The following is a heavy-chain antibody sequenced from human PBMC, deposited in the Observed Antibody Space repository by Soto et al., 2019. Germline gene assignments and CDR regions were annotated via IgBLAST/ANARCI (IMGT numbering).Heavy chain of an antibody. Sequence: QVQLQESGPGLVKPSETLSLTCTVSVGSISSYSGSWIRQLPGKGLEWIGYIYYSGTTNYNPSLKSRVTISVDTSKNQFSLKLSSVTAADTAVYYCARDRYLGMATTWGQGTLVTVSA. D-gene: IGHD5-12*01. J-gene: IGHJ5*02. CDR1: VGSISSYS. CDR3: ARDRYLGMATT. V-gene: IGHV4-59*01. CDR2: IYYSGTT.